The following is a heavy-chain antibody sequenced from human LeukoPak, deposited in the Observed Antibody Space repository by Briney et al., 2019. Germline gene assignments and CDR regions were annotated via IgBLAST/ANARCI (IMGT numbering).Heavy chain of an antibody. CDR2: ISAYNGNT. CDR1: GYTFTSYG. J-gene: IGHJ4*02. Sequence: ASVKVSCKASGYTFTSYGISWVRQAPGQGLEWMGWISAYNGNTNYAQKLQGRVTMTTDTSTSTAYMELRSLRSDDTAVYYCARGAPIVVVPAAIHDFDYWGQGTLVTVSS. CDR3: ARGAPIVVVPAAIHDFDY. D-gene: IGHD2-2*01. V-gene: IGHV1-18*01.